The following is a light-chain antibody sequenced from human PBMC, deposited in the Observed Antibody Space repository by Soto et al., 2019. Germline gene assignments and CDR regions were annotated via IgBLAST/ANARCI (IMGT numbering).Light chain of an antibody. J-gene: IGLJ3*02. Sequence: QSALTQPASVSGSPGQTITISCTGTSSDVGGYNYLSWYQQHPGKAPKVMIYEVSNRPSGVSNRFSGSKSGNTASLTISGLQAADEADYFCRSYTASGTPVFGGGTKLTV. V-gene: IGLV2-14*01. CDR1: SSDVGGYNY. CDR2: EVS. CDR3: RSYTASGTPV.